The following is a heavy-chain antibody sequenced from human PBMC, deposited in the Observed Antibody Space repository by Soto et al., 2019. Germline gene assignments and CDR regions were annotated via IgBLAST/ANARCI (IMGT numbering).Heavy chain of an antibody. CDR1: GGSISSSSYY. Sequence: SETLSLTCTVSGGSISSSSYYWGWIRQPPGKGLEWIGSIYYSGSTYYNPSLKSRVTISVDTSKNQFSLKLSSVTAADTAVYYCARPVDIVATTLFDPWGQGTLVT. CDR3: ARPVDIVATTLFDP. V-gene: IGHV4-39*01. D-gene: IGHD5-12*01. J-gene: IGHJ5*02. CDR2: IYYSGST.